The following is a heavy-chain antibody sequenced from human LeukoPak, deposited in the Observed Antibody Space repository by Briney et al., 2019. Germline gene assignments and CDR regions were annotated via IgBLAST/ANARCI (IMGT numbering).Heavy chain of an antibody. D-gene: IGHD4-17*01. CDR3: ARASGFYGVGYYGMDV. J-gene: IGHJ6*02. Sequence: SGTLSLTCTVSGGSISSYYWSWIRQPPGKGLEWNGYIYYSGSTNYNPSLKSRVAISVDTSKNQFSLKLSSVTAADTAVYYCARASGFYGVGYYGMDVWGRGTTVTVSS. V-gene: IGHV4-59*01. CDR2: IYYSGST. CDR1: GGSISSYY.